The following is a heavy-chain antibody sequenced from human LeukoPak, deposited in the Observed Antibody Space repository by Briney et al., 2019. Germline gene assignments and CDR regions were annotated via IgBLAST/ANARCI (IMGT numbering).Heavy chain of an antibody. CDR2: IIPIFGTA. D-gene: IGHD3-22*01. V-gene: IGHV1-69*06. J-gene: IGHJ5*02. CDR1: GGTFSSYA. CDR3: ARPARYYYDSSGYWFDP. Sequence: SVKVSCKASGGTFSSYAISWVRQAPGQGLEWMGGIIPIFGTANYAQKFQGRVTITADKSTSTAYVELSSLRSDDTAVYYCARPARYYYDSSGYWFDPWGQGTLVTVSS.